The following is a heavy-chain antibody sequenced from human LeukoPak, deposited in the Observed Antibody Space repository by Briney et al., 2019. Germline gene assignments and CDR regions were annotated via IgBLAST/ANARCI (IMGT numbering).Heavy chain of an antibody. CDR1: GGSISSSSYY. CDR2: IYYSGST. V-gene: IGHV4-39*01. D-gene: IGHD3-3*01. Sequence: SETLSLTCTVSGGSISSSSYYWGWIRQPPGKGLEWIGSIYYSGSTYYNPSLKSRVTISVDTSKNQFSLKLSSVTAADTAVYYCARQAPYGIYYDFWSGYGNAGYWGQGTLVTVSS. J-gene: IGHJ4*02. CDR3: ARQAPYGIYYDFWSGYGNAGY.